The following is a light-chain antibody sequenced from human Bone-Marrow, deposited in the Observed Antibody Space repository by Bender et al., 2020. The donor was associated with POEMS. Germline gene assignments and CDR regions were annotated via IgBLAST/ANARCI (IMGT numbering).Light chain of an antibody. CDR1: SSDVGASNV. V-gene: IGLV2-23*02. Sequence: QSTLTQPASVSGSPGQSVTISCTGTSSDVGASNVVSWFQQYPDKAPKLIIFEVSKRPSGVSNRFSGSKSGNTASLTISGLQAEDEADYYCCSYAGSRTFVVFGGGTKVTVV. CDR2: EVS. J-gene: IGLJ2*01. CDR3: CSYAGSRTFVV.